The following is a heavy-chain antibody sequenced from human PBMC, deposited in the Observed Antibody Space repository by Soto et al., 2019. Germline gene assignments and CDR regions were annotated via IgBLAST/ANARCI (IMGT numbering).Heavy chain of an antibody. Sequence: EVQLVESGGGLVQPGGSLRLSCADSGFILRNYWMSWVRQAPGMGLQWVASIKEDGSEKYYVDSVKGRFTMSRDNTKNSVSLQMSSLRAEDTAVYYCVRDLHEPLATDALRVANWGQGTQVTVSS. D-gene: IGHD2-15*01. CDR1: GFILRNYW. J-gene: IGHJ4*02. CDR3: VRDLHEPLATDALRVAN. V-gene: IGHV3-7*01. CDR2: IKEDGSEK.